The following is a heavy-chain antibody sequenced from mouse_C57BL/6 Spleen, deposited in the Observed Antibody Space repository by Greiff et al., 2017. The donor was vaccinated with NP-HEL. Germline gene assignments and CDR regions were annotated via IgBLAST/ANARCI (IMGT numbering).Heavy chain of an antibody. D-gene: IGHD2-4*01. V-gene: IGHV14-2*01. CDR2: IDPEDGET. J-gene: IGHJ3*01. Sequence: VQLQQSGAELVKPGASVKLSCTASGFNIKDYYMHWVKQRNEQGLEWIGRIDPEDGETKYAPKFQGKATITAYTSSNTAYLQLSSLTSEDTAVYYCASYYDYPAWFAYWGQGTLVTVSA. CDR3: ASYYDYPAWFAY. CDR1: GFNIKDYY.